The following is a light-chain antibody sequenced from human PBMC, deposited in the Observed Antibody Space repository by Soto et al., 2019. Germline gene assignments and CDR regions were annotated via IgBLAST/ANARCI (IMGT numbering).Light chain of an antibody. V-gene: IGKV3-15*01. CDR1: QSVSSI. Sequence: EIVMTQSPATLSVSPGERATLSCRASQSVSSILAWYQQKPGQAPRLLIYGASTRATGIPARFSGSGSGTEFTLTISSLQSEDFEVYYCQKYNNWPPWTFGQGTKVEIK. J-gene: IGKJ1*01. CDR3: QKYNNWPPWT. CDR2: GAS.